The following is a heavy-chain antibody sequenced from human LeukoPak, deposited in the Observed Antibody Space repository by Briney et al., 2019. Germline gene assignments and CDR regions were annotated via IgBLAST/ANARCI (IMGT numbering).Heavy chain of an antibody. CDR1: GFTFSSYW. Sequence: GGSLRLSCAASGFTFSSYWMHWVRQAPGKGLVWVSRINSDGSSTSYADSVKGRFTISRDNAKNTLYLQMNSLRAEDTAVYYCARGDLLRYFDWFYYYMDVWGKGTTVTISS. D-gene: IGHD3-9*01. CDR3: ARGDLLRYFDWFYYYMDV. V-gene: IGHV3-74*01. J-gene: IGHJ6*03. CDR2: INSDGSST.